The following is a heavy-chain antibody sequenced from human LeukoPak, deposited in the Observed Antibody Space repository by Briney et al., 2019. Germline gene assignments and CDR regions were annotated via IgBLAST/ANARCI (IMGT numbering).Heavy chain of an antibody. J-gene: IGHJ4*02. Sequence: GGSLRLSCAASGFTFSSYAMSWVRQAPGKGLEWVSAISGSGGSTYYADSVKGRFTISRDNSKNTLYLQMNSLRAEDTAVYYCVKPLFLEWSPFPHWGQGTLVTVSS. CDR3: VKPLFLEWSPFPH. V-gene: IGHV3-23*01. CDR1: GFTFSSYA. CDR2: ISGSGGST. D-gene: IGHD3-3*01.